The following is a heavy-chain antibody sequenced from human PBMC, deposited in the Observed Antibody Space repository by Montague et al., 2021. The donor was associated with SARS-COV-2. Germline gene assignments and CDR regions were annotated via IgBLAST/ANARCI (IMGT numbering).Heavy chain of an antibody. J-gene: IGHJ4*02. CDR1: GGSISSHY. CDR3: ARLDFDWLTPGGYFHY. D-gene: IGHD3-9*01. Sequence: SETLSLTCTVSGGSISSHYWSWIRQPPGKGLEWIGYSYYSGSTNYNPSLKSRVTISVDTSKNQFSLKLGSVTAADTTVYYCARLDFDWLTPGGYFHYWGQGTLVAVSS. CDR2: SYYSGST. V-gene: IGHV4-59*08.